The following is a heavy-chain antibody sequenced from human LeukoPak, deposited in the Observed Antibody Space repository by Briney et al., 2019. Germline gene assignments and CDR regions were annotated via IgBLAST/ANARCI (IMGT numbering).Heavy chain of an antibody. CDR2: IYYSGST. Sequence: SETLSLTCTVPGGSISSYYWSWIRQPPGKGLEWIGYIYYSGSTNYNPSLKSRVTISVDTSKNQFSLKLSSVTAADTAVYYCARATDVVVPAAMPHYYFDYWGQGTLVTVSS. J-gene: IGHJ4*02. CDR3: ARATDVVVPAAMPHYYFDY. V-gene: IGHV4-59*01. CDR1: GGSISSYY. D-gene: IGHD2-2*01.